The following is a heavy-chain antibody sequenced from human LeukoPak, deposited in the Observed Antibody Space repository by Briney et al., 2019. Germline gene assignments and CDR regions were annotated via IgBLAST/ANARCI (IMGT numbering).Heavy chain of an antibody. V-gene: IGHV4-34*01. CDR1: GGSFSGYY. Sequence: SETLSLTCAVYGGSFSGYYWSWIRQPPGKGLEWIGEINHSGSTNYNPSLKSRVTLSVDTSKNQFSLKLSSVTAADTAVYYCARVGNYGDSDRGVYYFDYWGQGTLVTVSS. CDR2: INHSGST. J-gene: IGHJ4*02. D-gene: IGHD4-17*01. CDR3: ARVGNYGDSDRGVYYFDY.